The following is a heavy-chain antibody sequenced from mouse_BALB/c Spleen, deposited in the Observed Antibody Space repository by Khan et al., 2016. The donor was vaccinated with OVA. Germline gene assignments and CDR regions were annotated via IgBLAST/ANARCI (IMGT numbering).Heavy chain of an antibody. CDR1: GFSLTSYG. J-gene: IGHJ1*01. Sequence: QVQLKESGPDLVAPSQSLSITCTVSGFSLTSYGVHWVRQPPGKGLEWLGVIWAGGSTNYNSALMSRLSISKDNSKSQVFLKMNSLQIDDTAMYYGARNFGNYVEDFDVWGAGTTVTVSS. CDR2: IWAGGST. D-gene: IGHD2-1*01. V-gene: IGHV2-9*02. CDR3: ARNFGNYVEDFDV.